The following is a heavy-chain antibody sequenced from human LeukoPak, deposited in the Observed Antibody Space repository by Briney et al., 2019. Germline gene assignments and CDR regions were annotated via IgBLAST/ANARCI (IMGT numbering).Heavy chain of an antibody. CDR2: IIPIFGTA. Sequence: SVKVSCKASGGTFSSYAISWVRQAPGQGLEWMGGIIPIFGTANYAQKFQGRVTITADESTSTAYMELSSLRSEDTAVYYCARGAQLGGSYYCYYMDVWGKGTTVTVSS. D-gene: IGHD2-2*01. CDR3: ARGAQLGGSYYCYYMDV. CDR1: GGTFSSYA. V-gene: IGHV1-69*13. J-gene: IGHJ6*03.